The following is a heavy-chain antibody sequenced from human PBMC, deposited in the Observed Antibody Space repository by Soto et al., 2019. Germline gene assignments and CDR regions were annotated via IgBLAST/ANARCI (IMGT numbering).Heavy chain of an antibody. V-gene: IGHV4-31*03. CDR2: IYNSGST. CDR1: GGSIRSGGYY. J-gene: IGHJ4*03. D-gene: IGHD2-15*01. Sequence: QVQLQESGPGLVKPSETLSLTCTVSGGSIRSGGYYWSWIRQHPGKGLEWIGYIYNSGSTYSNPSLKSRVTISIDTSESQFSLKLTSVTAADTAVYFCARADCSGGSCYAAYWGQGILVTVSS. CDR3: ARADCSGGSCYAAY.